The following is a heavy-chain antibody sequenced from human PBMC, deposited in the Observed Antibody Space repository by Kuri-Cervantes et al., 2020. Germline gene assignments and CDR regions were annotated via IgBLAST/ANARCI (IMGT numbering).Heavy chain of an antibody. CDR1: GFTFSNAW. Sequence: ETLSLTCAASGFTFSNAWMSWVRQAPGKGLEWVGRIKSKTDGGTTDYAAPVKGRFTISRDDSKNTLYLQMNSLKTEDTAVYYCAKDKSGYGEGAFDIWGQGTMVTVSS. V-gene: IGHV3-15*01. CDR3: AKDKSGYGEGAFDI. D-gene: IGHD4-17*01. CDR2: IKSKTDGGTT. J-gene: IGHJ3*02.